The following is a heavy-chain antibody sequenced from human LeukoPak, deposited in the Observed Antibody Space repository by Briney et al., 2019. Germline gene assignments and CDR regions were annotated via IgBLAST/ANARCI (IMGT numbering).Heavy chain of an antibody. V-gene: IGHV4-59*01. CDR1: GGSISSYY. CDR3: ARTRAWFDP. J-gene: IGHJ5*02. CDR2: IYYSGST. Sequence: SETLSLTCTVSGGSISSYYWSWIRQPPGKGLEWIGYIYYSGSTNYNPSLKSRVTISVDTSKDQFSLKLSSVTAADTAVYYCARTRAWFDPWGQGTLVTVSS.